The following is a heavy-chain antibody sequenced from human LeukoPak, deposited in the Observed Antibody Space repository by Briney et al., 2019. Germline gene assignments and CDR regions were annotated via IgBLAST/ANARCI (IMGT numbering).Heavy chain of an antibody. J-gene: IGHJ4*02. D-gene: IGHD3-22*01. CDR1: GFTFSSYS. Sequence: PGGSLRLSCAASGFTFSSYSMNWVRQAPGKGLEWVAVISYDGSNKYYADSVKGRFTISRDNSKNTLYLQMNSLRAEDTAVYYCAKEPYYYDSSGYVDYWGQGTLVTVSS. CDR2: ISYDGSNK. CDR3: AKEPYYYDSSGYVDY. V-gene: IGHV3-30*18.